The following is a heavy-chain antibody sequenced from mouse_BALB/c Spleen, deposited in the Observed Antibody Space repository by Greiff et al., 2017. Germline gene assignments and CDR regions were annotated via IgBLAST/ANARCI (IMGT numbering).Heavy chain of an antibody. CDR3: ARSYDGYPAWFAY. V-gene: IGHV1-69*02. CDR1: GYTFTSYW. D-gene: IGHD2-3*01. CDR2: IDPSDSYT. Sequence: QVQLQQPGAELVKPGASVKLSCKASGYTFTSYWMHWVKQRPGQGLEWIGEIDPSDSYTNYNQKFKGKATLTVDKSSSTAYMQLSSLTSEDSAVYYCARSYDGYPAWFAYWGQGTLVTVSA. J-gene: IGHJ3*01.